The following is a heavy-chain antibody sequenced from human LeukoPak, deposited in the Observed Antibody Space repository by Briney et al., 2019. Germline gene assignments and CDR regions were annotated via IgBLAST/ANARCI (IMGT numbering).Heavy chain of an antibody. CDR2: IYYSGST. D-gene: IGHD3-3*01. V-gene: IGHV4-39*01. CDR1: GGSISSSSYY. CDR3: ARHCLSITIFGVVIGSISNWFDP. Sequence: KPSETLSLTCTVSGGSISSSSYYWGWIRQPPGKGLEWIGSIYYSGSTYYNPSLKSRVTISVDTSKNQFSLKLSSVTAADTAVYYCARHCLSITIFGVVIGSISNWFDPWGQGTLVTVSS. J-gene: IGHJ5*02.